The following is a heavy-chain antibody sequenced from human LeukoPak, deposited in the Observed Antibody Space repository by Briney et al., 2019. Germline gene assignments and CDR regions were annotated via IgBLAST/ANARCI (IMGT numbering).Heavy chain of an antibody. D-gene: IGHD3-3*02. Sequence: GGSLRLSCVASGFTFSSYWMHWVRQAPGKGLVWVSLINSDGSSTSYADSVKGRFTLSRDNAKNTLSLQMNSLRAEDTAVYYCARDPLADVWGQGTTVTVSS. V-gene: IGHV3-74*01. J-gene: IGHJ6*02. CDR1: GFTFSSYW. CDR3: ARDPLADV. CDR2: INSDGSST.